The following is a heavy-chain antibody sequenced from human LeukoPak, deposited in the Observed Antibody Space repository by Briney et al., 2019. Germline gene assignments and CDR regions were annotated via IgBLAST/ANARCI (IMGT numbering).Heavy chain of an antibody. CDR1: GGTFSSYA. V-gene: IGHV1-69*05. D-gene: IGHD3-22*01. J-gene: IGHJ4*02. CDR3: ARASRYDSSGINLDY. Sequence: GASVKVSCKASGGTFSSYAISWVRQAPGQGLEWMGGIIPIFGTANYAQKFQGRVTITTDESTSTAYMELSSLRSEDTAVYYCARASRYDSSGINLDYWGQGTLVTVSS. CDR2: IIPIFGTA.